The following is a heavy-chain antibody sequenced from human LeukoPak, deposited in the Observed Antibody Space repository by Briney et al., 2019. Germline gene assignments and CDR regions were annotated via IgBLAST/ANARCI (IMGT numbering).Heavy chain of an antibody. Sequence: PAASVKVSCKASGYTFNSYDINWVRQAPGQGLEWMGWMNPNSGNTDYAQKFQGRVTMTRNTSISTAYMELRSLRSEDTAVYYCARGLWVGTWFGEQLLGYWGQGTLVTVSS. CDR2: MNPNSGNT. J-gene: IGHJ4*02. D-gene: IGHD3-10*01. CDR1: GYTFNSYD. V-gene: IGHV1-8*01. CDR3: ARGLWVGTWFGEQLLGY.